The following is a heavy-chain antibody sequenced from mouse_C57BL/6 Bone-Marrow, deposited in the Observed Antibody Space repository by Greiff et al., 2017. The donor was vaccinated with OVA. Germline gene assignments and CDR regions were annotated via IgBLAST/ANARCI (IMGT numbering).Heavy chain of an antibody. CDR3: ARYKGRVAVDYFDY. CDR2: IRNKPNGSTT. CDR1: GFTFTNYY. Sequence: EVQLVESGGGLVQPGDSLSLSCAASGFTFTNYYMSWVRQPPGKALEWLAFIRNKPNGSTTEYSASVKGRFTISRDNSQSILYLQMNAQRAEDSATYYCARYKGRVAVDYFDYWGQGTALTVSS. V-gene: IGHV7-3*01. J-gene: IGHJ2*01. D-gene: IGHD1-1*01.